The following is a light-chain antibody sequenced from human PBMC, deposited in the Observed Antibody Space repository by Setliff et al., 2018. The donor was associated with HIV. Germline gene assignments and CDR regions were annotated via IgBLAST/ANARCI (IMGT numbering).Light chain of an antibody. J-gene: IGKJ1*01. CDR2: KAS. Sequence: DIQMAQSPSTLSASVGDRVTVTCRASQSIRTWLAWYQQKPGKAPKLLIYKASSLESGAPSRFSGSGSGTEFTLTISSLQPDDFATYYCQQYDSYPRTFGQGTKVDIK. V-gene: IGKV1-5*03. CDR3: QQYDSYPRT. CDR1: QSIRTW.